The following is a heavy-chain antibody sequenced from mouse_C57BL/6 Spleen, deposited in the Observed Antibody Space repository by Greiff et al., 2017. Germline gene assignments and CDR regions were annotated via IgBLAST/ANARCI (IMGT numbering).Heavy chain of an antibody. Sequence: EVQLQQSGAELVRPGASVKLSCTASGFNIKDYYMHWVKQRPEQGLEWIGRIDPEDGDTEYAPKFQGKATMTADTSSNTAYLQLSSLTSEDTAVYYCTTDGYDTGYAMDYWGQGTSVTVSS. V-gene: IGHV14-1*01. CDR3: TTDGYDTGYAMDY. J-gene: IGHJ4*01. D-gene: IGHD2-2*01. CDR1: GFNIKDYY. CDR2: IDPEDGDT.